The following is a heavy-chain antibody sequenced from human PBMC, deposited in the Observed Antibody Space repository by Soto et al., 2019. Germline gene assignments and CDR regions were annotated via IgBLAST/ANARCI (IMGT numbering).Heavy chain of an antibody. CDR2: LSGSSRAI. CDR1: GFTFSNFA. J-gene: IGHJ1*01. Sequence: EVQLVASGGGLVQPGGSLRLSCAASGFTFSNFAMNWVRRAPGKGPEWVSYLSGSSRAINYADSVKGRFIVSRDNAKNSLFLQMNSLRDEDTAVYYCARDPSNGNSHVSYCDFCGQSPLVTVSS. CDR3: ARDPSNGNSHVSYCDF. D-gene: IGHD3-16*01. V-gene: IGHV3-48*02.